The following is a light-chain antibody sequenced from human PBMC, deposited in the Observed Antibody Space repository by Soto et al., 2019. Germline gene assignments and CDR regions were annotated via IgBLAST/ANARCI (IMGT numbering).Light chain of an antibody. CDR1: QSISTW. V-gene: IGKV1-5*01. Sequence: DIQMTQSPSTLSASVGDRVTITCRASQSISTWLAWYQQKPGKAPNLLIYDGSSLESGVPSRFSGSGSGTEFTLTINSLQPDDFATYYCQQYNSYSQTFGQGTKVEIK. J-gene: IGKJ1*01. CDR3: QQYNSYSQT. CDR2: DGS.